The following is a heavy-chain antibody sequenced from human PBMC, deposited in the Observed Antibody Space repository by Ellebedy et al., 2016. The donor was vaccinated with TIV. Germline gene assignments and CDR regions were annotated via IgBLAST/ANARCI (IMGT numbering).Heavy chain of an antibody. D-gene: IGHD3-16*01. CDR3: AKDLGGSQNY. CDR1: GFTFSDYY. CDR2: ISGSGGST. V-gene: IGHV3-23*01. Sequence: GGSLRLSXAASGFTFSDYYMSWIRQAPGKGLEWVSAISGSGGSTYYADSVKGRFTISRDNSKNTLYLQMNSLRAEDTAVYYCAKDLGGSQNYWGQGTLVTVSS. J-gene: IGHJ4*02.